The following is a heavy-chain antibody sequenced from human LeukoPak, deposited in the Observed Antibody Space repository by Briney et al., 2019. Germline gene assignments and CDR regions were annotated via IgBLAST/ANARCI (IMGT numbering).Heavy chain of an antibody. D-gene: IGHD2-15*01. CDR2: IYTSGTT. V-gene: IGHV4-4*07. J-gene: IGHJ4*02. CDR3: ARTSPRAATFDY. CDR1: GGSISSYY. Sequence: PSETLSLTCAVSGGSISSYYWSWIRQPAGKGLVWIGRIYTSGTTNYNPSLKSRVTMSVDTSKNQFSLNLNSVTAADTAVYYCARTSPRAATFDYWGQGTLVTVSS.